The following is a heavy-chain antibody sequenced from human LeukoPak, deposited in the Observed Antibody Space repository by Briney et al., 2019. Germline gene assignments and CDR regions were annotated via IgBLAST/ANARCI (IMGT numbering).Heavy chain of an antibody. D-gene: IGHD6-13*01. CDR2: ISSSGSTI. CDR1: GFTFSSYE. Sequence: PGGSLRLSCAASGFTFSSYEMNWVRQAPGKGLEWVSYISSSGSTIYYADSVKGRFTISRDNAKNSLYLQMNSLRAEDTAVYYCARAGKPPAGIAAAAPNWFDPWGQGTLVTVSS. CDR3: ARAGKPPAGIAAAAPNWFDP. J-gene: IGHJ5*02. V-gene: IGHV3-48*03.